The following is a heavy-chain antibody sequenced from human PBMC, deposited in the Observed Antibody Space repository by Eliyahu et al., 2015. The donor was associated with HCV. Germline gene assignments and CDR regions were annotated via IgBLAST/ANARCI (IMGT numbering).Heavy chain of an antibody. Sequence: QVQLVESGGGLVKPGGSLRLSCAASGFTFXDYYXXWIRPAPGKGLELVSYISSSSSYTNYADSVKGRFTISRDNAKNSLYLQMNSLRAEDTAVYYCARDPAPDQLLLHPGGWFDPWGQGTLVTVSS. CDR2: ISSSSSYT. J-gene: IGHJ5*02. D-gene: IGHD2-2*01. CDR1: GFTFXDYY. V-gene: IGHV3-11*06. CDR3: ARDPAPDQLLLHPGGWFDP.